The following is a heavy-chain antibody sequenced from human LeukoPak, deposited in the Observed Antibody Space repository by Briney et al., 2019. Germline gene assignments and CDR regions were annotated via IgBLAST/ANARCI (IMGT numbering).Heavy chain of an antibody. J-gene: IGHJ6*04. CDR2: IYHSGST. CDR3: ARDRSKNDGYCSGGSCFTDYYYYGMDV. Sequence: PSETLSLTCAVSGYSISSGYYWGWIRQPPGKGLEWIGSIYHSGSTYYNPSLKSRVTISVDTSKNQLSLKLSSVTAADTAVYYCARDRSKNDGYCSGGSCFTDYYYYGMDVWGKGTTVTVSS. CDR1: GYSISSGYY. D-gene: IGHD2-15*01. V-gene: IGHV4-38-2*02.